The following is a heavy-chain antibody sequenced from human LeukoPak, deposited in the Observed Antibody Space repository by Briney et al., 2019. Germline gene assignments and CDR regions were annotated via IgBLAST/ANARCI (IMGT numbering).Heavy chain of an antibody. Sequence: GGSLRLSCAASGFTFSDYYMSWIRQAPGKGLEWVSYISSSGSTIYYADSVKGRFTISRDNAKNSLYLQMNSLRAEDTAVYYCARDITMVRGVIIGAYFDYWGQGTLVTDSS. CDR2: ISSSGSTI. CDR1: GFTFSDYY. J-gene: IGHJ4*02. V-gene: IGHV3-11*04. D-gene: IGHD3-10*01. CDR3: ARDITMVRGVIIGAYFDY.